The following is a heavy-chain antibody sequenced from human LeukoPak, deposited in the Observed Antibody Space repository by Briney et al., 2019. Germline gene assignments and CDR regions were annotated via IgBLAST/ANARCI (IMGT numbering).Heavy chain of an antibody. Sequence: KPSETLSLTCAVFGGSVSGYYWSWIRQSPGKGLEWIGEITHSGGTNYNPPLKSRVTISADTSKNQFSLKLSSVTAADTAVYYCARGFCTSTSCWNWFDPWGQGTLVTVSS. CDR2: ITHSGGT. CDR1: GGSVSGYY. D-gene: IGHD2-2*01. CDR3: ARGFCTSTSCWNWFDP. V-gene: IGHV4-34*01. J-gene: IGHJ5*02.